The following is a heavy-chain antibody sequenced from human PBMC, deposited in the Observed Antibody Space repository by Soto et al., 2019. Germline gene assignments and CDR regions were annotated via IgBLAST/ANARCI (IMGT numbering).Heavy chain of an antibody. CDR1: GFTFSSYA. J-gene: IGHJ4*02. V-gene: IGHV3-23*01. CDR3: ARRGSGSYYDH. D-gene: IGHD6-19*01. CDR2: ISGSGDST. Sequence: EVQLLESGGGLVQPGGSLRLSYAASGFTFSSYAMRWVRQAPGKGLEWVSAISGSGDSTYYADSVKGRFTISRDNSKNTLYLQMNSLRAEDTAKYYWARRGSGSYYDHWGQGTLVTVSS.